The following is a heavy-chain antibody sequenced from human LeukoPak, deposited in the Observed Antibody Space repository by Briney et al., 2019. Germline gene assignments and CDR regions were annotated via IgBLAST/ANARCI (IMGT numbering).Heavy chain of an antibody. Sequence: GGSLRLSCAASGFIFSSYGMHWVRQAPDKGLEWVAFIRYDGSRKYYADSVKGRFTISRDNSKNTLFLQMNSLRPEDTAVYYCARGGKIALAGTRSPQYFQHWGQGTLVTVSS. V-gene: IGHV3-30*02. D-gene: IGHD6-19*01. CDR3: ARGGKIALAGTRSPQYFQH. CDR2: IRYDGSRK. J-gene: IGHJ1*01. CDR1: GFIFSSYG.